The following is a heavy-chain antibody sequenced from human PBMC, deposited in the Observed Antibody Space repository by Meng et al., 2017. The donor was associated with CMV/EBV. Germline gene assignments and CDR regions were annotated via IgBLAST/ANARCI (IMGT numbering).Heavy chain of an antibody. V-gene: IGHV4-59*01. D-gene: IGHD3-10*01. Sequence: GSLRLSCTVSGGSISSYYWNWIRQPPGRGLEWIGYIYYSGSTNYNPSLKSRVTISVDTSKNQFSLKLSSVTAADTAVYYCAREGSFDGEFSHYYYGMDVWAKGPRSPSP. J-gene: IGHJ6*02. CDR1: GGSISSYY. CDR3: AREGSFDGEFSHYYYGMDV. CDR2: IYYSGST.